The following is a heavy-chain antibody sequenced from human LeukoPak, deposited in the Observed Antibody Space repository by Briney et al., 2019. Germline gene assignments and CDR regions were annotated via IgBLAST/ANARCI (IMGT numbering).Heavy chain of an antibody. V-gene: IGHV1-8*01. D-gene: IGHD3-10*01. CDR3: ARVVRDKILWFGELFSDWNYGMDV. CDR2: MNPNSGNT. J-gene: IGHJ6*02. CDR1: GYTFTSYD. Sequence: ASVKVSCKASGYTFTSYDINWVRQATGQGLEWMGWMNPNSGNTGYAQKFQGRVTMTRNTSISTAYMELSSLRSEDTAVYYCARVVRDKILWFGELFSDWNYGMDVWGQGTTVTVSS.